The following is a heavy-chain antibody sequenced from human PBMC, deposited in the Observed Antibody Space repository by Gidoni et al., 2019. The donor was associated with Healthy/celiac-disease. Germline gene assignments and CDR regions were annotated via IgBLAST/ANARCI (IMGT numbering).Heavy chain of an antibody. Sequence: QLQLQESGPGLVKPSETLSLTCTVSGGSISSSSYYWGWIRQPPGKGLEWIGSIYYSGSTYYNPSLKSRVTISVDTSKNQFSLKLSSVTAADTAVYYCASEYSSSSGAFDIWGQGTMVTVSS. J-gene: IGHJ3*02. CDR2: IYYSGST. CDR3: ASEYSSSSGAFDI. D-gene: IGHD6-6*01. CDR1: GGSISSSSYY. V-gene: IGHV4-39*01.